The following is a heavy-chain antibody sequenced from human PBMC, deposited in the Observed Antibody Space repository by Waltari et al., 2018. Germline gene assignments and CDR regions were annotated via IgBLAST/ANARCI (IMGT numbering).Heavy chain of an antibody. CDR1: GYSFTSYW. J-gene: IGHJ5*02. V-gene: IGHV5-51*01. D-gene: IGHD6-6*01. CDR2: IYPGDSET. Sequence: EVPLLQSGAAVNKPGHSLNISCNGSGYSFTSYWIRCLLHFPRKGLAWIGIIYPGDSETRYSPSFQGQVTISADKSISTAYLQWSSLKASDTAMYYCARHHSDGSSSGEDWFDPWGQGTLVTVSS. CDR3: ARHHSDGSSSGEDWFDP.